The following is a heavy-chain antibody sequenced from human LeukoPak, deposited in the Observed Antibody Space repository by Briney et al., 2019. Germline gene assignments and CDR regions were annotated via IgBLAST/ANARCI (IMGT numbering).Heavy chain of an antibody. D-gene: IGHD6-19*01. CDR3: ARDVPRSGWAFDN. CDR2: IRSDANAV. Sequence: SGGSLRLSCAASGFSFSNYGMHWVRQAPGKGLEWVAVIRSDANAVYYADSVKGRFTVSRDNSKNTLYLQMDSLRAEDTAVYYCARDVPRSGWAFDNWGQGTLVTVPS. CDR1: GFSFSNYG. V-gene: IGHV3-33*01. J-gene: IGHJ4*02.